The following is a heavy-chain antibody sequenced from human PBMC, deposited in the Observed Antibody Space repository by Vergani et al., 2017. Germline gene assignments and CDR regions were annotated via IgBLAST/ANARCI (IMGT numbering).Heavy chain of an antibody. CDR3: ARGSSSEDAFDI. CDR1: GGSFSGYY. D-gene: IGHD3-22*01. Sequence: QVQLQQWGAGLLKPSETLSLTCAVYGGSFSGYYWSWIRQPPGKGLEWIGEINHSGSTNYNPSLKSRVTISVDTSKNQFSLKLSSVTAADTAVYYCARGSSSEDAFDIWGQGTMVTVSS. V-gene: IGHV4-34*01. J-gene: IGHJ3*02. CDR2: INHSGST.